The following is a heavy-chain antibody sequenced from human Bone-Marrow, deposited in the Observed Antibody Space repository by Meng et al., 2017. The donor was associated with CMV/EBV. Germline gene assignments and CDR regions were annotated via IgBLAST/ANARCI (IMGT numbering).Heavy chain of an antibody. D-gene: IGHD2-2*01. J-gene: IGHJ6*02. CDR1: GGTFSGYT. CDR3: ARSLPGPKVEVVPAAKSTYYYYYGMDV. Sequence: SVKVSCKASGGTFSGYTIRWVRQAPGQGLEWMGRIIPILGIANYAQKFQGRVTITADKSTSTVYMELSSLRSEDTAVFYCARSLPGPKVEVVPAAKSTYYYYYGMDVWGQGTTVTVSS. V-gene: IGHV1-69*02. CDR2: IIPILGIA.